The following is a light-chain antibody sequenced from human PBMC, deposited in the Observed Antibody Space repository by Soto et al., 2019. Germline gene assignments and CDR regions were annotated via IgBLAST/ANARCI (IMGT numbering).Light chain of an antibody. V-gene: IGLV2-14*01. J-gene: IGLJ3*02. CDR1: SSDVGGYKY. CDR2: EVT. Sequence: QSALTQPASVSGSPGQSITISCTGTSSDVGGYKYVSWYQQHPGKAPKLMIYEVTNRPSGVSNRFSGSKSGNTASLTISGLDTEDEADYYCSSYTSSSTLVFGEGTKLTVL. CDR3: SSYTSSSTLV.